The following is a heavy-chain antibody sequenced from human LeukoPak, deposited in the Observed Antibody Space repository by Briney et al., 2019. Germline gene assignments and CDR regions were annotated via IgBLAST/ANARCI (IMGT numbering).Heavy chain of an antibody. CDR2: INPNSGGT. CDR1: GYTFTGYY. V-gene: IGHV1-2*04. J-gene: IGHJ4*02. Sequence: ASVKVSCKASGYTFTGYYMHWVRQAPGQGLEWMGWINPNSGGTNYAQKFQGWVTMTRDTSISTAYMELSRLRSDDTAVYYCAREVVVATRTFDYWGQGTLVTVSS. CDR3: AREVVVATRTFDY. D-gene: IGHD5-12*01.